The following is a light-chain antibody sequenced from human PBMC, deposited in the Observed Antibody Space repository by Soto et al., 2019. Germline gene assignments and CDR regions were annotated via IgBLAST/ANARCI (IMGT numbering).Light chain of an antibody. CDR3: SSYTVSSKAV. J-gene: IGLJ1*01. Sequence: QSALTQPASVSASPVQSITISCTGTSSDVGGYDYVSWYQQHPDKAPKLMIYEVTNRPSGVSDRFSGSKSGNTATLTISGLQADDEADYYCSSYTVSSKAVFGTGTKVTVL. CDR2: EVT. CDR1: SSDVGGYDY. V-gene: IGLV2-14*01.